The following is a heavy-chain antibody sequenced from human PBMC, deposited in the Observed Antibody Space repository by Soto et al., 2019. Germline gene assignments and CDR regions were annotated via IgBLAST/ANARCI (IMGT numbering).Heavy chain of an antibody. CDR2: IYYSGST. D-gene: IGHD2-2*01. V-gene: IGHV4-39*01. CDR3: ARTGVVPASKNTHVSNRFDP. Sequence: QLQLQESDPGLVKPSETLSLTCTVSGGSISSSSYYWGWIRQPPGKGLERIGSIYYSGSTYYNPSLKSRVTISGDTSKNQFSLKLSSVTAADTAVYYCARTGVVPASKNTHVSNRFDPWGQGTLVTVSS. J-gene: IGHJ5*02. CDR1: GGSISSSSYY.